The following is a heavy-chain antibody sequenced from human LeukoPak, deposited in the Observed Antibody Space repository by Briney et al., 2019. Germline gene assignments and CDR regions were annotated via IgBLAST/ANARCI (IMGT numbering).Heavy chain of an antibody. CDR3: ARGRRGYYYDSSGYYPFDY. CDR2: INHSGST. V-gene: IGHV4-34*01. J-gene: IGHJ4*02. CDR1: GGSFSGYY. D-gene: IGHD3-22*01. Sequence: PSDTLSLTCAVYGGSFSGYYWSWLRQPPGKGREWIGEINHSGSTNYNPSLKSRVTISVDTSKNQFSLKLSSVTAADTAVYYCARGRRGYYYDSSGYYPFDYWGQGTLVTVSS.